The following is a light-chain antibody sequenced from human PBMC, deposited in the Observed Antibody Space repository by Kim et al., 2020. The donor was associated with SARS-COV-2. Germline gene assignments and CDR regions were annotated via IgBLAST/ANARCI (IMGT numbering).Light chain of an antibody. V-gene: IGKV1-9*01. CDR2: AAS. Sequence: LSGAVGDRVTITCRASQGISSYLAWYQQKPGKAPKLLIYAASTLQSGVPSRFSGSGSGTDFTLTINSLQPEDFATYYCQQLNSYHTFGQGTKLEI. CDR3: QQLNSYHT. CDR1: QGISSY. J-gene: IGKJ2*01.